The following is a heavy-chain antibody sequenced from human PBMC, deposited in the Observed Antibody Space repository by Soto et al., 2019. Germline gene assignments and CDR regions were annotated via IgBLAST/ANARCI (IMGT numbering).Heavy chain of an antibody. V-gene: IGHV4-59*01. CDR3: ARDSRYCSGGSCSTLFDY. CDR1: GGSISCYY. D-gene: IGHD2-15*01. Sequence: PSETLSLTCTVSGGSISCYYWSWIRQPPGKGLEWIGYIYYSGSTNYNPSLKSRVTISVDTSKNQFSLKLSSVTAADTAVYYCARDSRYCSGGSCSTLFDYWGQGTLVTVSS. J-gene: IGHJ4*02. CDR2: IYYSGST.